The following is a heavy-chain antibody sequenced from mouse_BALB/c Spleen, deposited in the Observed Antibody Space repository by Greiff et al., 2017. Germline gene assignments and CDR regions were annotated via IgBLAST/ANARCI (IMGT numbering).Heavy chain of an antibody. CDR2: IDPENGDT. CDR1: GYTFTDHA. D-gene: IGHD1-2*01. Sequence: VQLKQSDAELVKPGASVKISCKASGYTFTDHAIHWVKQKPEQGLEWIGWIDPENGDTEYAPKFQGKATMTADTSSNTAYLQLSSLTSEDTAVYYGNEGYGYDGVYLDYWGQGTTLTVSS. CDR3: NEGYGYDGVYLDY. J-gene: IGHJ2*01. V-gene: IGHV14-4*02.